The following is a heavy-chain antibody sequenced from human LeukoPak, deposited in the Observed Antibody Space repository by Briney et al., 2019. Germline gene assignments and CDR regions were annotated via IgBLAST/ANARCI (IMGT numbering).Heavy chain of an antibody. J-gene: IGHJ4*02. D-gene: IGHD3-16*01. CDR3: ARGGNGGGY. CDR2: IWYDGSNK. CDR1: GFPFSSYG. V-gene: IGHV3-33*01. Sequence: PGGSLRLSFAASGFPFSSYGMHWVRPAPGKGLEWVAVIWYDGSNKYYADSVKGRFTISRDNSKNTLYLQMNSLRAEDTAVYYCARGGNGGGYWGQGTLVTVSS.